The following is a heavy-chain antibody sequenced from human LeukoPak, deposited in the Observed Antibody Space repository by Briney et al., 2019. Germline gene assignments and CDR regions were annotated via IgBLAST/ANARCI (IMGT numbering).Heavy chain of an antibody. CDR2: MNPNSGNT. Sequence: ASVKVSCKVSGYTFTSYDINWVRQATGQGLEWMGWMNPNSGNTGYAQKFQGRVTMTRNTSISTAYMELSSLRSEDTAVYYCARSPMVRGPSRHNWFDPWGQGTLVTVSS. J-gene: IGHJ5*02. CDR1: GYTFTSYD. CDR3: ARSPMVRGPSRHNWFDP. D-gene: IGHD3-10*01. V-gene: IGHV1-8*01.